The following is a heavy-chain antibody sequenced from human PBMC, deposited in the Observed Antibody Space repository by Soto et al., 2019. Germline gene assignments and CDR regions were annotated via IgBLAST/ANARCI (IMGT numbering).Heavy chain of an antibody. CDR3: ARDGDGRMTTNPYYCSGMDV. CDR1: NDSISGYY. J-gene: IGHJ6*02. V-gene: IGHV4-59*01. CDR2: IYHSGST. Sequence: QVQLQESGPGLVKPSETLSLTCIVSNDSISGYYWSWIRQPPGKGLEWIGYIYHSGSTNYNSSLKSRVTMSVDTYQNQCSLRLISVTAADTAVYYCARDGDGRMTTNPYYCSGMDVWGQGTTVTVSS. D-gene: IGHD4-4*01.